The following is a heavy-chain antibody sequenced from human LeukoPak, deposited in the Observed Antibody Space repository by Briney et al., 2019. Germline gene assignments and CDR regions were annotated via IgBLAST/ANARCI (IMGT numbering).Heavy chain of an antibody. Sequence: GGSLRLSCAASGFTFSPLGMNWVRQAPGRGLEWVSYISSGSSTTYYADSVKGRFTISRDNAKNSLYLQLNSLRDEDTAVYYCARDAGDGYNPWYYFDYWGQGTLVTVSS. V-gene: IGHV3-48*02. CDR3: ARDAGDGYNPWYYFDY. J-gene: IGHJ4*02. CDR2: ISSGSSTT. D-gene: IGHD5-24*01. CDR1: GFTFSPLG.